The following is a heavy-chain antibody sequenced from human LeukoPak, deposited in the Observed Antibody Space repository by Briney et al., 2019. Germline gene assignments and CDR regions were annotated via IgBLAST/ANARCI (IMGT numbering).Heavy chain of an antibody. CDR3: ARATWNDDHGMDV. CDR1: GFTFSDYY. CDR2: ISSSGSTI. Sequence: GGSLRLSCTASGFTFSDYYMSWIRQAPGKGLEWVSYISSSGSTIYYADSVKGRFTISRDNAKNSLYLQMNSLRAEDTAVYYCARATWNDDHGMDVWGQGTTVTVSS. D-gene: IGHD1-1*01. J-gene: IGHJ6*02. V-gene: IGHV3-11*01.